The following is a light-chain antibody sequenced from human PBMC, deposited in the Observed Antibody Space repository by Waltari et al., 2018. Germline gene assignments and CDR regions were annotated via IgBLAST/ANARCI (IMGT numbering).Light chain of an antibody. CDR1: SNDVGGYNY. CDR2: DVT. V-gene: IGLV2-11*01. CDR3: CSYAGTYTHVV. J-gene: IGLJ2*01. Sequence: QSVLTQPRSVSGSPGQSVTISCTGTSNDVGGYNYVSWYQHHPGKAPKLMIYDVTKRPSGVPDRFSSSKSDNTASLTISGLQAEDEADYYCCSYAGTYTHVVFGGGTKVTVL.